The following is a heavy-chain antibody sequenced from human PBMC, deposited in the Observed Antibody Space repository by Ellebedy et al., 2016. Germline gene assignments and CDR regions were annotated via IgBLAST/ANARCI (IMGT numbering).Heavy chain of an antibody. CDR2: IYTSGST. J-gene: IGHJ4*02. CDR1: GGSISSYY. Sequence: SETLSLTXTVSGGSISSYYWSWIRQPAGKGLEWIGRIYTSGSTNYNPSLKSRVTISVDTSKNQFSLKLSSVTAADTAVYYCARDPSYGDLPLDWGQGTLVTVSS. CDR3: ARDPSYGDLPLD. D-gene: IGHD4-17*01. V-gene: IGHV4-4*07.